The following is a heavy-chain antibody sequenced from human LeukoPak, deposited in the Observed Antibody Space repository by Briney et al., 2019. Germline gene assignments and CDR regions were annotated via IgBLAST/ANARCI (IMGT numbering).Heavy chain of an antibody. V-gene: IGHV4-34*01. J-gene: IGHJ6*03. CDR1: GGSLSGYY. CDR2: INHSGST. D-gene: IGHD3-10*01. Sequence: SETLSLTCAVYGGSLSGYYWSWIRQPPGKGLEWIGEINHSGSTNYNPSLKSRVTISVDTSKNQFSLKLSSVTAADTAVYYCASTMVRGVYYYYYYMDVWGKGTTVTISS. CDR3: ASTMVRGVYYYYYYMDV.